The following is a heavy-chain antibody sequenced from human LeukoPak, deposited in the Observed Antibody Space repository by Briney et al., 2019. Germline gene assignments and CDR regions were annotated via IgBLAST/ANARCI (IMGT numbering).Heavy chain of an antibody. V-gene: IGHV1-8*01. D-gene: IGHD3-22*01. CDR3: ARGKVGYDSSGYYYFDY. CDR1: GYTFTSYD. CDR2: MNPNSGNT. Sequence: ASVKVSCKASGYTFTSYDINWVRQATGQGLEWMGWMNPNSGNTGYAQKFQGRVTMTRNTSISTAYMELSSLRSEDTALYYCARGKVGYDSSGYYYFDYWGQGTPVTVSS. J-gene: IGHJ4*02.